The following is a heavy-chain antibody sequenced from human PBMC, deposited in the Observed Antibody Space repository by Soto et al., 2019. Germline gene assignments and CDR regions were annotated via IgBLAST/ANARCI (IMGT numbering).Heavy chain of an antibody. CDR1: GFTFSSYG. CDR2: IWYDGSNK. D-gene: IGHD2-2*01. CDR3: ARRTIVVVPAAHGGTDYYYYMDV. J-gene: IGHJ6*03. Sequence: GGSLRLSCAASGFTFSSYGMHWVRQAPGKGLEWVAVIWYDGSNKYYADSVKGRFTISRDNSKNTLYLQMNSLRAEDTAVYYCARRTIVVVPAAHGGTDYYYYMDVWGKGTTVTVSS. V-gene: IGHV3-33*01.